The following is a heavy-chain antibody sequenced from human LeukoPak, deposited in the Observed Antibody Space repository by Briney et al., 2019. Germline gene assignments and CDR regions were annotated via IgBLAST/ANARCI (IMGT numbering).Heavy chain of an antibody. J-gene: IGHJ4*02. Sequence: GGSLRLSCAASGFSFSAYWMTWVRQAPGTGLEWVANINPAGSETYYVDPVKGRFSISRDNAKNLVYLQMDSLRAEDTAVYYCASEGYSGSYYSYWGQGTLVTVSS. V-gene: IGHV3-7*01. CDR1: GFSFSAYW. CDR2: INPAGSET. D-gene: IGHD1-26*01. CDR3: ASEGYSGSYYSY.